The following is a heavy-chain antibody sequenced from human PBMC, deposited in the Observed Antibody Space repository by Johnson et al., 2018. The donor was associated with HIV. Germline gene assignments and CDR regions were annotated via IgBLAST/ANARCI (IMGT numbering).Heavy chain of an antibody. D-gene: IGHD5-18*01. CDR3: ARAYRYGAFDI. J-gene: IGHJ3*02. V-gene: IGHV3-74*01. Sequence: VQLVESGGGLVQPGGSLRLSCAASGFTFSRFWMHWVRQAPGKGLVWVSRINTDGSSTSYADSVKGRFTISRDNSKNTLYFQMNSLRAEDTAVYYWARAYRYGAFDIWGQGTMVTVSS. CDR1: GFTFSRFW. CDR2: INTDGSST.